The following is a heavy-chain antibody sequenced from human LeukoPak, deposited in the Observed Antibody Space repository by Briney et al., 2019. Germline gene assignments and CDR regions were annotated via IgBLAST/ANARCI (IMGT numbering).Heavy chain of an antibody. D-gene: IGHD5-18*01. CDR2: INPSGGST. V-gene: IGHV1-46*01. Sequence: ASVKVSCKASGYTFTSYYMHWVRQAPGQGLEWMGIINPSGGSTSYAQKFQGRVTMTRDMSTSTVYMELSSLRSEDTAVYYCARVDSYGSTKSSWFDPWGQGTLVTVSS. CDR1: GYTFTSYY. J-gene: IGHJ5*02. CDR3: ARVDSYGSTKSSWFDP.